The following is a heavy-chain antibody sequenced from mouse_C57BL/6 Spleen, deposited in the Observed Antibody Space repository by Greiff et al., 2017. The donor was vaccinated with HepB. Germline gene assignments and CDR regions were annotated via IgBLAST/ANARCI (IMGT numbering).Heavy chain of an antibody. D-gene: IGHD2-2*01. V-gene: IGHV3-6*01. CDR2: ISYDGSN. Sequence: EVHLVESGPGLVKPSQSLSLTCSVTGYSITSGYYWNWIRQFPGNKLEWMGYISYDGSNNYNPSLKNRISITRDTSKNQFFLKLNSVTTEDTATYYCARGSTMVTTGFAYWGQGTLVTVSA. CDR3: ARGSTMVTTGFAY. CDR1: GYSITSGYY. J-gene: IGHJ3*01.